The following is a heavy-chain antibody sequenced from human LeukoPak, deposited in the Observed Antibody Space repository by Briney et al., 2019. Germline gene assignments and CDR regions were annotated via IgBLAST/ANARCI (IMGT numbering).Heavy chain of an antibody. CDR2: IIPILGIA. J-gene: IGHJ4*02. Sequence: GASVKVSCKASGGTFSSYTISWVRQAPGQGLEWMGRIIPILGIANYAQKFQGRVTITADKSTSTAYMELSSLRSEDTAVYYCARDSHSSSSHEYFDYWGQGTLVTVSS. CDR3: ARDSHSSSSHEYFDY. CDR1: GGTFSSYT. D-gene: IGHD6-6*01. V-gene: IGHV1-69*04.